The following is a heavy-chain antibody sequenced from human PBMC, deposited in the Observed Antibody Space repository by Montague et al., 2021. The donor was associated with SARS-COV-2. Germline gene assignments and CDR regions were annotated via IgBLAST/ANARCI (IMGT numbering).Heavy chain of an antibody. CDR2: SNDRGSS. Sequence: SETLSLTCAVYGGSFTDFYWTWIRQPPGKGLEWIGESNDRGSSNYNPSLKNRVTISVDKSKNQISLKLTSVTAADTAVYYCARRCTGGGYCHASHWGQGTLVTVSS. CDR1: GGSFTDFY. D-gene: IGHD2-21*02. CDR3: ARRCTGGGYCHASH. V-gene: IGHV4-34*01. J-gene: IGHJ4*02.